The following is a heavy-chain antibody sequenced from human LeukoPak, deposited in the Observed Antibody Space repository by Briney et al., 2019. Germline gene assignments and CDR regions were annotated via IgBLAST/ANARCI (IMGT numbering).Heavy chain of an antibody. CDR2: INPTGGTT. Sequence: GASVKVSCKASGYTLSTYYMHWVRQAPGQGLEWVGVINPTGGTTTYAQKFQGRVTMTRDTSSSTVYMELSSLRIEDTAVYYCSRDLGGSYNDYWGQGTRVTVSS. CDR1: GYTLSTYY. J-gene: IGHJ4*02. D-gene: IGHD1-26*01. CDR3: SRDLGGSYNDY. V-gene: IGHV1-46*01.